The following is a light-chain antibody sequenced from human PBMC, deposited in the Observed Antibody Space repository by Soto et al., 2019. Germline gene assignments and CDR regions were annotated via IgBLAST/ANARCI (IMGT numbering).Light chain of an antibody. V-gene: IGLV1-40*01. J-gene: IGLJ3*02. CDR1: SSYIGAGYD. Sequence: QPVLTQPPSVSGAPGQRVTISCTGSSSYIGAGYDVHWYQQLPGTAPKLLIYANSNRPSGVPDRFSGSKSGTSASLAITGLQAEDEADYYCPSYDSSLSGWVFGGGTKLTVL. CDR3: PSYDSSLSGWV. CDR2: ANS.